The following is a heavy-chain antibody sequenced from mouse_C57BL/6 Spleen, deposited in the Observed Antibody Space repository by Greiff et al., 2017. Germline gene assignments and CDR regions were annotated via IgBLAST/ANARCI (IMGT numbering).Heavy chain of an antibody. CDR1: GFTFTDYY. J-gene: IGHJ2*01. CDR2: IRNKANGYTT. CDR3: ARYSGYYADD. V-gene: IGHV7-3*01. D-gene: IGHD1-1*02. Sequence: EVKLVESGRGLVQPGGSLSLSCAASGFTFTDYYMSWVRQPPGKALEWLGFIRNKANGYTTEYSASVKGRFTISRDNSKSILYLQKNALRAEDSATYDCARYSGYYADDWGQGTTLTVSS.